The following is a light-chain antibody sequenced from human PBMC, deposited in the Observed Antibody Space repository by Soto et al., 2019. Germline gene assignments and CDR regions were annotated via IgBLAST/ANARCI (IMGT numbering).Light chain of an antibody. J-gene: IGKJ4*01. Sequence: EIVLTQSPATLSLSPGERATLSCRASQSVSSYLAWYQQKPGQAPRLLIYDASNRATGIPARFSGSGSGTDFTLTISSLAPEDVAVYYCQHRSNWPLTFGGGTKVEIK. CDR1: QSVSSY. V-gene: IGKV3-11*01. CDR2: DAS. CDR3: QHRSNWPLT.